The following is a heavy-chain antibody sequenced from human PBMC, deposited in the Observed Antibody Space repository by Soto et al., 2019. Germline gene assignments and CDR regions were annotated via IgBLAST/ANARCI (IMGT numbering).Heavy chain of an antibody. V-gene: IGHV3-11*01. Sequence: QVQLVESGGGLVRPGESVRLSCAASEFTFSDYYMSWIRQAPGKGLEWVSYISSSGNTIYYADSVKGRFTISRDNAKNSLYLQMNSLRAEDTAVYYCSRRYSGGRAFDICGQGSMVTVSS. D-gene: IGHD5-12*01. CDR3: SRRYSGGRAFDI. J-gene: IGHJ3*02. CDR2: ISSSGNTI. CDR1: EFTFSDYY.